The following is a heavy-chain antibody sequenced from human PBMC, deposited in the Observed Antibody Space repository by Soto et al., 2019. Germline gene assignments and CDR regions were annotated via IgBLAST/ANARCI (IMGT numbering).Heavy chain of an antibody. CDR1: GGSISSSSYY. V-gene: IGHV4-39*01. CDR2: IYYSGST. D-gene: IGHD6-19*01. J-gene: IGHJ4*02. CDR3: ARLNQWLEAIDY. Sequence: SETLSLTCTVSGGSISSSSYYWGWIRQPPGKGLEWIGSIYYSGSTYYNPSLKSRVTISVDTSKNQFSLKLSSVTAADTAVYYCARLNQWLEAIDYWGQGTLVTVSS.